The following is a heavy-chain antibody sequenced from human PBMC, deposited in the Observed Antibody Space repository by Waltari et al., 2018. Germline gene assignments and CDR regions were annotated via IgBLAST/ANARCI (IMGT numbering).Heavy chain of an antibody. J-gene: IGHJ4*02. D-gene: IGHD3-10*01. CDR1: GGSISSSSYY. V-gene: IGHV4-39*01. CDR3: VSSTGFGELSFFDY. Sequence: QLQLQESGPGLVKPSETLSLTCTVSGGSISSSSYYWGWIRQPPGKGLEWIGSIYYRGSTYYTPSLKSRVTISVDTSKNQFARKLSSVTAADTAVYYCVSSTGFGELSFFDYWGQGTLVTVSS. CDR2: IYYRGST.